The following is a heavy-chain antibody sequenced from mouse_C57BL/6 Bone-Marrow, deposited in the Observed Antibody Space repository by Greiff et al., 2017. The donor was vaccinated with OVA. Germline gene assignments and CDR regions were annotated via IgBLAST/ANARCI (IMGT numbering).Heavy chain of an antibody. D-gene: IGHD2-5*01. Sequence: VQLQQSGAELVKPGASVKLSCTASGYNIKDYYMHWVKQRPEQGLEWIGRIDPEDGETKYAQKFKGKATITADTSSNTAYLQLSSLTSEDTAVYYVAMTYYSNYDFAYWGQGTLVTVSA. CDR2: IDPEDGET. CDR3: AMTYYSNYDFAY. V-gene: IGHV14-2*01. CDR1: GYNIKDYY. J-gene: IGHJ3*01.